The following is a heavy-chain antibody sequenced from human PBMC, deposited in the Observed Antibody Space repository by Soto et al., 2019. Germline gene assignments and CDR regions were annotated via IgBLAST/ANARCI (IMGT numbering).Heavy chain of an antibody. CDR2: ISAYNGNT. Sequence: GASVKVSCKASGYTFTSYGISWVRQAPGQGLEWMGWISAYNGNTNYAQKLQGRVTMTTDTSTSTAYMELRSLRSDDTAVYYCARDLGFLEWFPWSPWGQGTLVTVSS. CDR1: GYTFTSYG. D-gene: IGHD3-3*01. J-gene: IGHJ5*02. CDR3: ARDLGFLEWFPWSP. V-gene: IGHV1-18*01.